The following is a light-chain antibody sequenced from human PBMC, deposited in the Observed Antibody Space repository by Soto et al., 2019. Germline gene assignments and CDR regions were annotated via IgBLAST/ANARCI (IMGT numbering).Light chain of an antibody. CDR1: QGIRSY. Sequence: DIQMNQSPSTLSASVGDRVTITCRASQGIRSYLAWYPQTRGKAPKLXIYAASTLPRGVPSRFSGSGAGTECTRTISSLQPEDVATYYCQQLNSYTRTFGQGTKVDIK. CDR3: QQLNSYTRT. J-gene: IGKJ1*01. V-gene: IGKV1-9*01. CDR2: AAS.